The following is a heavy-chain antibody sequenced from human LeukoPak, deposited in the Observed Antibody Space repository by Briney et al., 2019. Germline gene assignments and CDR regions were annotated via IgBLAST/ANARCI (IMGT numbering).Heavy chain of an antibody. J-gene: IGHJ5*02. V-gene: IGHV3-9*01. D-gene: IGHD3-22*01. CDR1: GFTFDDYA. Sequence: GRSLRLSCAASGFTFDDYAMHWVRQAPGKGLEWVSGISWNSGSIGYADSVKGRFTISRDNAKNSLYLQMNSLRAEDTALYYCAIDYSYDSSGYANWFDPWGQGTLVTVSS. CDR3: AIDYSYDSSGYANWFDP. CDR2: ISWNSGSI.